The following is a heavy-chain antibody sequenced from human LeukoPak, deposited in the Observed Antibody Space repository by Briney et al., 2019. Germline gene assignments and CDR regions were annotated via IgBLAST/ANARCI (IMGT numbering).Heavy chain of an antibody. CDR2: IYYSGST. J-gene: IGHJ5*02. CDR3: ARVSCSGGACPFGSWFDP. CDR1: GGSITIGSYY. V-gene: IGHV4-39*02. Sequence: PSETLSLTCTVSGGSITIGSYYWGWIRQPPGKGLEWFGSIYYSGSTYYNPSLKSRVTISVDTSNKLFSLKLSSVTAADTAVYYCARVSCSGGACPFGSWFDPWGQGTLVTVSS. D-gene: IGHD2-15*01.